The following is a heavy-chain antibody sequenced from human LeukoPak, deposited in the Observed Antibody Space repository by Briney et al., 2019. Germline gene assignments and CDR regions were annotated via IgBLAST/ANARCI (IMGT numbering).Heavy chain of an antibody. Sequence: ASVKVSCKASGYTFTSYGISWVRQAPGQGLEWMGWISSYNGNTNYAQKLQGRVTMTTDTSTTTAYMELKSLRSEDTAVYYCARVSDTAANWFDPWGQGTLVTVSS. CDR3: ARVSDTAANWFDP. J-gene: IGHJ5*02. CDR1: GYTFTSYG. V-gene: IGHV1-18*01. D-gene: IGHD5-18*01. CDR2: ISSYNGNT.